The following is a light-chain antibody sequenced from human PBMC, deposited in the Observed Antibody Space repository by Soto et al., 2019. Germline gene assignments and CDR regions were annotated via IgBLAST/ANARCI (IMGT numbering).Light chain of an antibody. V-gene: IGLV1-40*01. J-gene: IGLJ1*01. Sequence: QPVLTQTPSVSGAPGQKITMSCTGSSSNIGAGYDVHWYQQVPGAAPRLLIYADNNRPSGVPDRFSGSKSGASASLAITGLQAEDEADYYCQSYDSRLSGSVFGTGTKLTVL. CDR3: QSYDSRLSGSV. CDR2: ADN. CDR1: SSNIGAGYD.